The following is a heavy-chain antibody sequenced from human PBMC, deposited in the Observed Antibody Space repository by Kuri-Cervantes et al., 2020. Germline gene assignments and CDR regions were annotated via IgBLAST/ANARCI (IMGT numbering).Heavy chain of an antibody. Sequence: GSLRLSCTVSGYSISSGYYWGWIRQPPGKGLEWIGSIYHSGSTYYNPSLKSRVTISVDTSKNQFSLKLSSVTAADTAVYYCARRAGTTVTTQFDYWGQGTLVTVSS. CDR1: GYSISSGYY. CDR2: IYHSGST. D-gene: IGHD4-17*01. J-gene: IGHJ4*02. V-gene: IGHV4-38-2*02. CDR3: ARRAGTTVTTQFDY.